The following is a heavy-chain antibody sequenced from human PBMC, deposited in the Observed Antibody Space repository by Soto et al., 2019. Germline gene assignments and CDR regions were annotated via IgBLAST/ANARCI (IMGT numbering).Heavy chain of an antibody. J-gene: IGHJ5*02. CDR3: ARGRGNYYGSGSYDWFDP. Sequence: QVQLVQSGAEVKKPGASVKVSCKASGYTFTSYDINWVRQATGQGLEWMGWMNPNSGNTGYAQKLQGRVTMTRNTSISTAYMELSSLRSEDTAVYYCARGRGNYYGSGSYDWFDPWGQGTLVTVSS. D-gene: IGHD3-10*01. CDR2: MNPNSGNT. V-gene: IGHV1-8*01. CDR1: GYTFTSYD.